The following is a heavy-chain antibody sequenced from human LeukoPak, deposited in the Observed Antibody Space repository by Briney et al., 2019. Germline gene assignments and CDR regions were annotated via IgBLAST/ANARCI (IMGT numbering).Heavy chain of an antibody. CDR1: GFTVSGNY. J-gene: IGHJ4*02. D-gene: IGHD4-23*01. V-gene: IGHV3-53*01. Sequence: GGSLRLSCAVSGFTVSGNYMSWVRQAPGKGLEWVSLIYSGGTTYYADSVKGRFTISRDNSKNMLYLQMNSLRAEDTAVYARRAGGYSHPYDYWGQGTLVTVSS. CDR3: RAGGYSHPYDY. CDR2: IYSGGTT.